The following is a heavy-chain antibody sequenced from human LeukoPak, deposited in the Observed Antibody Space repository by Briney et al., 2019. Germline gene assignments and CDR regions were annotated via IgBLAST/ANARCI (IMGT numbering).Heavy chain of an antibody. V-gene: IGHV4-39*07. CDR2: IYYTGGT. D-gene: IGHD1-26*01. Sequence: SETLSLTCTVSGASISGGAFYCGWIRQPPGKGLEWIGTIYYTGGTYYNPSLKSRVTMSMDTSKNQFSLRLSSVTAADTAVYYCARGVVVLATKLGGWDYWGQGTLVTVSS. J-gene: IGHJ4*02. CDR3: ARGVVVLATKLGGWDY. CDR1: GASISGGAFY.